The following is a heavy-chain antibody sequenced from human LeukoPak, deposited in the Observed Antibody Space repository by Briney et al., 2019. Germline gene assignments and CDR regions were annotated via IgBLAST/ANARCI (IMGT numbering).Heavy chain of an antibody. J-gene: IGHJ4*02. CDR1: GSSISSYY. Sequence: SETLSLTCTVSGSSISSYYWSWIRQPPGKGLEWIGYIYYSGSTNYNPSLKSRVTISVDTSKNQFSLKLSSVTAVDTAVYYCARAIVSSWTGQGYWGQGTLVTVSS. V-gene: IGHV4-59*01. CDR3: ARAIVSSWTGQGY. D-gene: IGHD6-13*01. CDR2: IYYSGST.